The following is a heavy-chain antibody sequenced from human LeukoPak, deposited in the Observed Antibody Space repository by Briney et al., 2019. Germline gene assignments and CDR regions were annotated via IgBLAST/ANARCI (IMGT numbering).Heavy chain of an antibody. J-gene: IGHJ4*02. CDR2: IYYSGST. CDR3: ARDDQQLVLGY. V-gene: IGHV4-61*01. Sequence: SETLSLTCAVSGYSISSGYYWSWIRQPPGQGPEWIGYIYYSGSTNYNPSLKSRVTISVDTSKNQFSLKLSSVTAADTAVYYCARDDQQLVLGYWGQGTLVTVSS. D-gene: IGHD6-13*01. CDR1: GYSISSGYY.